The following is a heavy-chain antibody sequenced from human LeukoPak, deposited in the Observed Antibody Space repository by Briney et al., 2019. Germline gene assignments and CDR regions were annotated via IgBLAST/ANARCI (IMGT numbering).Heavy chain of an antibody. CDR3: ARGQSLYYGSSGYYQNWFDP. CDR1: GYTFTSYD. D-gene: IGHD3-22*01. V-gene: IGHV1-8*01. CDR2: MNPNSGNT. J-gene: IGHJ5*02. Sequence: SVKVSCKAPGYTFTSYDINCVRQATGQGLEWMGCMNPNSGNTGYAQKFQGRVTMTRNTPLSTAYMELSSPRSEVTAVYYSARGQSLYYGSSGYYQNWFDPWGQGTLVTVSS.